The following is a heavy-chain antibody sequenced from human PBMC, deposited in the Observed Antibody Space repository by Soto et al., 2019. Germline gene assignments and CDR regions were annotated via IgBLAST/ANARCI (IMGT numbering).Heavy chain of an antibody. Sequence: QVQLQESGPGLVKPSQTLSLTCTVSGGSISSGDYYWSWIRQPPGKGLEWIGYIYYSGSTYYNPSLKSRVTIPVDTSKNQFSLKLSSVTAADTAVYYCARASPFTHDSSGYLKDYYYGMDVWGQGTTVTVSS. CDR1: GGSISSGDYY. D-gene: IGHD3-22*01. V-gene: IGHV4-30-4*01. CDR2: IYYSGST. J-gene: IGHJ6*02. CDR3: ARASPFTHDSSGYLKDYYYGMDV.